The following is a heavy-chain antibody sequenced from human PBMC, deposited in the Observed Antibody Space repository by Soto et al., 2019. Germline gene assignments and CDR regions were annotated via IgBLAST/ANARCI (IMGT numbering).Heavy chain of an antibody. J-gene: IGHJ3*02. CDR1: GFTFSSYA. Sequence: EVQLLESGGGLVQPGGSLRLSCAASGFTFSSYAMSWVRQAPGKGLEWVSAISGSGGSTYYADSVKGRFTIYRDNTKNALNLQMNNLSAEDTAVYYCANLQGVTMIGVVNDAFDIWGQGTMVTVSS. V-gene: IGHV3-23*01. D-gene: IGHD3-22*01. CDR3: ANLQGVTMIGVVNDAFDI. CDR2: ISGSGGST.